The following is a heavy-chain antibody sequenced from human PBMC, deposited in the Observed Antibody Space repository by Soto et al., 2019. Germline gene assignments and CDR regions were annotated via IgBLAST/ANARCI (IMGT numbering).Heavy chain of an antibody. V-gene: IGHV3-11*06. Sequence: QVQLVESGGGLVKPGGSLRLSCAASGFTFSDYYMSWIRQAPGKGLEWVSYISSSSSYTNYADSVKGRFTISRDNAKNSLYLQMNSLRAEDTAVYYCARDRHYCSSTSCAHDLDYWGQGTLVTVSS. CDR2: ISSSSSYT. J-gene: IGHJ4*02. CDR1: GFTFSDYY. CDR3: ARDRHYCSSTSCAHDLDY. D-gene: IGHD2-2*01.